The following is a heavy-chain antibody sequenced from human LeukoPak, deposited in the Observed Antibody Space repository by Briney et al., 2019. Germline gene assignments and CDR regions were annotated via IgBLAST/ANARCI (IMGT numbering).Heavy chain of an antibody. CDR2: ISTSTWTM. J-gene: IGHJ3*02. Sequence: GGSLRLSCVASGCTFSPISMNWVRQAPGRGLEGISYISTSTWTMYYTDSVKGRFSVSRDNARNSLYLQMNSLSDEDTDVYYCVGDNPLVTGGAFEIWGKGTVVTVSS. CDR3: VGDNPLVTGGAFEI. V-gene: IGHV3-48*02. D-gene: IGHD7-27*01. CDR1: GCTFSPIS.